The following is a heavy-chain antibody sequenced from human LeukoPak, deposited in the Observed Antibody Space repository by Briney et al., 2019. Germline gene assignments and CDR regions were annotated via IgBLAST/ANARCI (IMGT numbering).Heavy chain of an antibody. J-gene: IGHJ4*02. Sequence: ASVKVSCKASGYTFTSYGISWVRQAPGQGLEWMGWISAYNGNTKYAQKLQGRVTMTTDTSTSTAYMELRSLRSDDTAVYYCARDNIVVVTAILDYWGQGTLVTVSS. CDR1: GYTFTSYG. D-gene: IGHD2-21*02. CDR2: ISAYNGNT. V-gene: IGHV1-18*01. CDR3: ARDNIVVVTAILDY.